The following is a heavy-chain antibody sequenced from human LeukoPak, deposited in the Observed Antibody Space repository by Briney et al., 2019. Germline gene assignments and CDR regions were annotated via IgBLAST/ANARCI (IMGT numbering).Heavy chain of an antibody. D-gene: IGHD5-18*01. Sequence: PSETLSLTCTVSGGSISSYYWSWIRQPPGKGLEWIGYIYYSGSTNYNPSLKSRVTISVDTSKSQFSLKLSSVTAADTAVYYCAREEAMATGFDYWGQGTLVTVSS. CDR3: AREEAMATGFDY. CDR1: GGSISSYY. CDR2: IYYSGST. J-gene: IGHJ4*02. V-gene: IGHV4-59*12.